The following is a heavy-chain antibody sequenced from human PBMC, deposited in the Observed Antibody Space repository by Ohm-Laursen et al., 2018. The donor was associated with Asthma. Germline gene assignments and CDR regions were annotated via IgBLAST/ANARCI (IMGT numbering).Heavy chain of an antibody. D-gene: IGHD3-3*01. CDR3: ARDVMEWYLPAFDF. Sequence: SLRLSCAASGFTFSSYAMHWVRQAPGKGLEWVAVISYDGSNKYYADSVKGRFTISRDNSKNTLYLQMNSLRPDDTAVYYCARDVMEWYLPAFDFWGQGTLVTVSS. CDR1: GFTFSSYA. J-gene: IGHJ4*02. V-gene: IGHV3-30*04. CDR2: ISYDGSNK.